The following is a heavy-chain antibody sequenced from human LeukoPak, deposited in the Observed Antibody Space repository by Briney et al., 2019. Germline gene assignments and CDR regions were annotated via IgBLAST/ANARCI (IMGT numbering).Heavy chain of an antibody. Sequence: SVKVSRKASGGTFSSYAISWVRQAPGQGLEWMGRIIPIFGIANYAQKFQGRVTITADKSTSTAYMELSSLRSEDTAVYYCARGGGIAAAGTDYFDYWGQGTLVTVSS. CDR2: IIPIFGIA. CDR3: ARGGGIAAAGTDYFDY. V-gene: IGHV1-69*04. J-gene: IGHJ4*02. CDR1: GGTFSSYA. D-gene: IGHD6-13*01.